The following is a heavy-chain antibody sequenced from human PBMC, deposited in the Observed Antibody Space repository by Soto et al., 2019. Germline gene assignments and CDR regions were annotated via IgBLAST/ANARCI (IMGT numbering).Heavy chain of an antibody. Sequence: GGSLTLSCISSGFPFRTYTMNWVRQAPGKGLEWVSGIRGFSPYTFYAESVKGRFTISRDNAKNSLYLQMNSLRAEDTAVYYCARDRGYDAHDYYYNAMDVWGQGTTVTVSS. CDR2: IRGFSPYT. D-gene: IGHD2-15*01. V-gene: IGHV3-21*01. CDR3: ARDRGYDAHDYYYNAMDV. CDR1: GFPFRTYT. J-gene: IGHJ6*02.